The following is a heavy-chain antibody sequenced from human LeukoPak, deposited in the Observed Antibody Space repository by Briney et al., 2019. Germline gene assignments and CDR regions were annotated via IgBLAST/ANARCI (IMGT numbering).Heavy chain of an antibody. Sequence: SETLSLTCAVYGGSFSGYYWSWIRQPPGKGLEWIGEINHSGSTNYNPSLKSRVTISVDTSKNQFSLKLSSVTAADTALYHCARDWRSDVWFGELYTVDWFDPWGQGTLVAVSS. J-gene: IGHJ5*02. CDR2: INHSGST. D-gene: IGHD3-10*01. CDR3: ARDWRSDVWFGELYTVDWFDP. CDR1: GGSFSGYY. V-gene: IGHV4-34*01.